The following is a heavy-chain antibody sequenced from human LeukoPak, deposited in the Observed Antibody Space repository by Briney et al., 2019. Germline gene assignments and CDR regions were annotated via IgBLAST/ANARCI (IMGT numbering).Heavy chain of an antibody. CDR1: GGSISSRSYY. J-gene: IGHJ4*02. Sequence: SETLSLTCTVSGGSISSRSYYWSWIRQPPGKGLEWIGYIYYSGSTNYNPSLKSRVTISVDTSKNQFSLKLSSVTAADTAVYYCARHVDSGYDLAFDYWGQGTLVTVSS. D-gene: IGHD5-12*01. CDR3: ARHVDSGYDLAFDY. CDR2: IYYSGST. V-gene: IGHV4-61*05.